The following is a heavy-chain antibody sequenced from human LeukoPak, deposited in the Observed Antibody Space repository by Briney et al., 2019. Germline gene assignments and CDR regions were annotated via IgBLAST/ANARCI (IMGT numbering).Heavy chain of an antibody. J-gene: IGHJ4*02. CDR1: GFTFSNYW. CDR2: INSDGGTT. D-gene: IGHD3-22*01. CDR3: ARAFYYDSSGYSYYFDY. V-gene: IGHV3-74*01. Sequence: PGGSLRLSCAASGFTFSNYWMYWVRQAPGEGLVWVSRINSDGGTTTYADSVKGQFTISRDNAKNTLYLQMNSLRSEDTAVYYCARAFYYDSSGYSYYFDYRGQGTLVTVSS.